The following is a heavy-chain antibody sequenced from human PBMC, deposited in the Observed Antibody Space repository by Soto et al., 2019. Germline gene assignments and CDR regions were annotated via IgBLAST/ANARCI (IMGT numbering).Heavy chain of an antibody. Sequence: RGSLRLSCAASGFTFSSYSMNWVRQAPGKGLEWVSYISSSSSTIYYADSVKGRFTISRDNAKNSLYLQMNSLRDEDTAVYYCARMTTVTTMNYYYYGMDVWGQGTTVTVSS. J-gene: IGHJ6*02. CDR1: GFTFSSYS. CDR2: ISSSSSTI. CDR3: ARMTTVTTMNYYYYGMDV. V-gene: IGHV3-48*02. D-gene: IGHD4-17*01.